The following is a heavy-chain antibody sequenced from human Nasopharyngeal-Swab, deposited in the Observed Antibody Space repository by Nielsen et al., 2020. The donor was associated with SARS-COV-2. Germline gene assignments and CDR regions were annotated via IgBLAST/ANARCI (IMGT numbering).Heavy chain of an antibody. CDR1: GGSLSDYH. CDR2: MKPSGRT. V-gene: IGHV4-34*01. Sequence: SETLSLTCAVHGGSLSDYHWSWIRQPPGKGLEWIGEMKPSGRTNYNPSLKSRVAISIDTSKNQFFLNLRSVTAADTAVFYCAGHPADFDYWGQGTLVTVSS. CDR3: AGHPADFDY. J-gene: IGHJ4*02.